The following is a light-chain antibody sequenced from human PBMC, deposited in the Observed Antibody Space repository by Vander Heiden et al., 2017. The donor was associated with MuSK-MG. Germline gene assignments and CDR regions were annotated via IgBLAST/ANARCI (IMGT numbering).Light chain of an antibody. CDR3: QSYDSSLSVVV. Sequence: LTQPPPVFGPTWQKVTIACTGSSSNIGAGYDVHWYQQLPGTATKLLIYGNSNRPSGVPDRFSGSKSGTSASLAITGLQAEDEADYYCQSYDSSLSVVVFGGGTKLTVL. V-gene: IGLV1-40*01. J-gene: IGLJ2*01. CDR1: SSNIGAGYD. CDR2: GNS.